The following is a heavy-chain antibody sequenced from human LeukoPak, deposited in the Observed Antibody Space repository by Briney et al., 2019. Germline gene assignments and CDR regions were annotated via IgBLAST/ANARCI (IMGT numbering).Heavy chain of an antibody. Sequence: HPGGSLRLSCAASGFTFSSFEMSWVRQAPGKGLEWVSAISGSGGGAYYADSVKGRFTISRDNSRNSLPLQMNSLRAEDTALYYCAKTGYSSGWYRIWDYWGQGTLVTVSS. CDR1: GFTFSSFE. V-gene: IGHV3-23*01. J-gene: IGHJ4*02. CDR2: ISGSGGGA. CDR3: AKTGYSSGWYRIWDY. D-gene: IGHD6-19*01.